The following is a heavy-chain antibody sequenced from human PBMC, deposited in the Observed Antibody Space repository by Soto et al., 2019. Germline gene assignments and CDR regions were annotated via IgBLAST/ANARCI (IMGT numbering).Heavy chain of an antibody. J-gene: IGHJ5*02. CDR1: GGSISSGDYS. V-gene: IGHV4-30-2*01. Sequence: QLQLQESGSGLVKPSQTLSLTCAVSGGSISSGDYSWSWIRQPPGKGLEWIGYIYHSGSTYYNPSLMSRVTISVDRSKNQFSLKLSYVTAADTAVYYCARWWMYAPLFDPWGQGTLVTVSS. CDR3: ARWWMYAPLFDP. D-gene: IGHD2-8*01. CDR2: IYHSGST.